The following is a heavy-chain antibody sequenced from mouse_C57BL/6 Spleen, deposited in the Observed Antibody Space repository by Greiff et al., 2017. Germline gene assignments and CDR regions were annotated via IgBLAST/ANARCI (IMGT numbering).Heavy chain of an antibody. J-gene: IGHJ4*01. CDR1: GYTFTSYW. D-gene: IGHD2-4*01. CDR2: IYPSDSET. Sequence: QVQLQQPGAELVRPGSSVKLSCKASGYTFTSYWMDWVKQRPGQGLEWIGNIYPSDSETHYNQKFKDKATLTVDKSSSTAYMQLSSLTSEDSAVDYCARGLRRGYYAMDYWGQGTSVTVSS. V-gene: IGHV1-61*01. CDR3: ARGLRRGYYAMDY.